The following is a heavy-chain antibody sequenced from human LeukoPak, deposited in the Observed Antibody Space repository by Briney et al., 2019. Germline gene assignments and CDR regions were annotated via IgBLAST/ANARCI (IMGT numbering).Heavy chain of an antibody. CDR3: AKGVYSGSYYRGLEY. V-gene: IGHV3-23*01. D-gene: IGHD1-26*01. Sequence: PGGSLRLSCAASGFTFSSSAMSWVRQAPGKGLEWISTISGSGGSTYYADSVKGRFTISRDNSKNTLYLQMNSLRAEDTAVYYCAKGVYSGSYYRGLEYWGQGTLVTVSS. CDR1: GFTFSSSA. CDR2: ISGSGGST. J-gene: IGHJ4*02.